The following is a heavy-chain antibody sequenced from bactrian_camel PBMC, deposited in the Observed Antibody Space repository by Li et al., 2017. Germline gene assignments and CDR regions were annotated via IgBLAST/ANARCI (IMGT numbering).Heavy chain of an antibody. CDR2: INAGGTNT. CDR3: LTGRAE. J-gene: IGHJ4*01. Sequence: VQLVESGGGLVQPGGSLRLSCVASGFTFSTAGMSWVRQASGNGLEWVSSINAGGTNTYYADSVKGRFTLSRDNAKNTLYLQLNSLKTEDTAMYYCLTGRAEWGQGTQVTVS. D-gene: IGHD8*01. V-gene: IGHV3S40*01. CDR1: GFTFSTAG.